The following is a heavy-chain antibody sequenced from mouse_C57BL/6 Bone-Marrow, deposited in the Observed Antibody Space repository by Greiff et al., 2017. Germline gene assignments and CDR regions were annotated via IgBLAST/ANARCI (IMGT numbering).Heavy chain of an antibody. V-gene: IGHV1-52*01. J-gene: IGHJ4*01. CDR1: GYTFTSYW. Sequence: VQLQQSGAELARPGSSVKLSCKASGYTFTSYWMHWVKQRPIQGLEWIGNIDPSDSETHYNQKFKDKATLTVDKSSSTAYMQLSSLTSEDSAVYYCARRLGAMDYWGQGTSVTVSS. D-gene: IGHD2-13*01. CDR2: IDPSDSET. CDR3: ARRLGAMDY.